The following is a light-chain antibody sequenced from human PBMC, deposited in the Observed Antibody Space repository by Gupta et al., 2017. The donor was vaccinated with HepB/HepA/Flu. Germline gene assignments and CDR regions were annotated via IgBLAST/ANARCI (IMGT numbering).Light chain of an antibody. CDR3: QQVLSAPVT. CDR1: QDIGDY. V-gene: IGKV1-9*01. CDR2: FAT. Sequence: DIQLTQSPSVLSASVGDRVIITCRTSQDIGDYLAWYQQKPGRAPKLLIYFATTLQSGVPSRFSGNGSGTEFTLTVTGLQPEDFGTYYCQQVLSAPVTFGGGTKVEIK. J-gene: IGKJ4*01.